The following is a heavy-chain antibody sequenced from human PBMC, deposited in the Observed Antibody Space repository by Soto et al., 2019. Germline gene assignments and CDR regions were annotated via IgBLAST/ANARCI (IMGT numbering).Heavy chain of an antibody. CDR2: IATYDDKT. V-gene: IGHV1-18*01. CDR1: GYTFTGYG. J-gene: IGHJ4*02. D-gene: IGHD3-10*01. Sequence: QVQLVQSGTEVKKPGAAVQVSCKGSGYTFTGYGITWVRQAPGQGLEWMGRIATYDDKTNYAQKFQGRVTRTTDTSTSTAYMELKSLRSDDTAVYYCVRDLDGSGSYYTDYWGQGTLVTVSS. CDR3: VRDLDGSGSYYTDY.